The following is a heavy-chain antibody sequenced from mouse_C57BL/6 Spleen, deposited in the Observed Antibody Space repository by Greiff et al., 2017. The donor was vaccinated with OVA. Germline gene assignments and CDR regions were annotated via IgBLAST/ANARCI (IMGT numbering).Heavy chain of an antibody. D-gene: IGHD1-1*01. CDR3: ASPLYGSSYWYFDV. Sequence: EVHLVESGGGLVKPGGSLKLSCAASGFTFSSYTMSWVRQTPEKRLEWVATISGGGGNTYYPDSVKGRFTISRDNAKNTLYLQMSSLRSEDTALYYCASPLYGSSYWYFDVWGTGTTVTVSS. CDR1: GFTFSSYT. J-gene: IGHJ1*03. CDR2: ISGGGGNT. V-gene: IGHV5-9*01.